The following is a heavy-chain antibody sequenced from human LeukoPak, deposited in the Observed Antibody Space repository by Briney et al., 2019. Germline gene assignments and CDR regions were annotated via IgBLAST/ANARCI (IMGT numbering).Heavy chain of an antibody. D-gene: IGHD3-3*01. CDR1: GGSISSGGYY. J-gene: IGHJ5*02. CDR2: IYYSGST. Sequence: PSQTLSITCTVSGGSISSGGYYWSWIRQHPGKGLEWIGYIYYSGSTYYNPSLKSRVTISVDASKNQFSLKLSSVTAADTAVYYCARDPADFWSGYPSWGQGTLVTVSS. V-gene: IGHV4-31*03. CDR3: ARDPADFWSGYPS.